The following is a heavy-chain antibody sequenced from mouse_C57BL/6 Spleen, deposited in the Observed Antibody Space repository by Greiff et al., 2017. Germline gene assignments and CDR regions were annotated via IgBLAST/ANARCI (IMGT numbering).Heavy chain of an antibody. CDR1: GYAFSSSW. CDR3: ARWAGTESDY. CDR2: IYPGDGDT. Sequence: QVQLQQSGPELVKPGASVKISCKASGYAFSSSWMNWVKQRPGKGLEWIGRIYPGDGDTNYNGKFKGKATLTADKSSSTAYTQLSSLTSEDSAVYFCARWAGTESDYWGQGTTLTVSS. D-gene: IGHD4-1*01. J-gene: IGHJ2*01. V-gene: IGHV1-82*01.